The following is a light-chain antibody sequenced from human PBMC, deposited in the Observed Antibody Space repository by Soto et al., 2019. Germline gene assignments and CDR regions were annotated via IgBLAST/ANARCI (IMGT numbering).Light chain of an antibody. CDR3: LQDHNFPPT. CDR1: QSISSY. Sequence: IQMTQSPSSLSASVGDRITITCRASQSISSYLNWYQQKPGKAPKLLIYAASALHSGVPSRFSGSGSGTDFTLTISSLQPEDFATYYCLQDHNFPPTFGGGTKVDIK. J-gene: IGKJ4*01. V-gene: IGKV1-6*01. CDR2: AAS.